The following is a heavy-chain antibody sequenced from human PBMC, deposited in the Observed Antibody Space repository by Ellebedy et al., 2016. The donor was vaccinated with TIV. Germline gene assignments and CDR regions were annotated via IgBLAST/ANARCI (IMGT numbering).Heavy chain of an antibody. D-gene: IGHD3-10*01. CDR3: ARLKTMVRGVRRTGWFDP. Sequence: SETLSLTXTVPGGSTSSYHWSWIRQPPGKGLEWIGYIYYSGSTNYNPSLKSRVTISVDTSKNQFSLKPSSVTAADTAVYYCARLKTMVRGVRRTGWFDPWGQGTLVTVSS. J-gene: IGHJ5*02. CDR1: GGSTSSYH. CDR2: IYYSGST. V-gene: IGHV4-59*08.